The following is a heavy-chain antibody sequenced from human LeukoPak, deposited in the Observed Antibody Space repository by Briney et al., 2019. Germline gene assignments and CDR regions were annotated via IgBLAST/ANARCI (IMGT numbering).Heavy chain of an antibody. D-gene: IGHD4-17*01. Sequence: GGSLRLSCAASGFTFSGSAMHSVRQASGKGLEWVGRIRSKANSYATAYAASVKGRFTISRDDSKNTAYLQMNSLKTEDTAVYYCTKTPKDYGDYVDWGQGTLVTVSS. V-gene: IGHV3-73*01. CDR1: GFTFSGSA. CDR3: TKTPKDYGDYVD. CDR2: IRSKANSYAT. J-gene: IGHJ4*02.